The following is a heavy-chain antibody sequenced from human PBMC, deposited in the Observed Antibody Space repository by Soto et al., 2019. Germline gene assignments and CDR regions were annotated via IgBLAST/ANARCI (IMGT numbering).Heavy chain of an antibody. J-gene: IGHJ6*02. Sequence: GASVKVSCKASGGTFSSYAISWVRQAPGQGLEWMGGIIPIFGTANYAQKFQGRVTITADESTSTAYMELSSLRSEDTAVYYCARTLRGGGVRESYYHYYGMDVWGQGTTVTVSS. D-gene: IGHD3-10*02. CDR1: GGTFSSYA. V-gene: IGHV1-69*13. CDR3: ARTLRGGGVRESYYHYYGMDV. CDR2: IIPIFGTA.